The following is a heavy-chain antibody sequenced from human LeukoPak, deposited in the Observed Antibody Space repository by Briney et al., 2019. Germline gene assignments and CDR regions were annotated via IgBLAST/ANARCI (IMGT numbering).Heavy chain of an antibody. Sequence: SETLSLTCTVSGHSISSGNYWGWLRQPPGKGLEWIGSIFHSGSTHYNPSLKSRVTISVDTSKNQFSLNLTSVTAADTAVYYCARGEIGSIGRLGYWGQGTLVTVSS. V-gene: IGHV4-38-2*02. J-gene: IGHJ4*02. CDR3: ARGEIGSIGRLGY. CDR2: IFHSGST. D-gene: IGHD3-10*01. CDR1: GHSISSGNY.